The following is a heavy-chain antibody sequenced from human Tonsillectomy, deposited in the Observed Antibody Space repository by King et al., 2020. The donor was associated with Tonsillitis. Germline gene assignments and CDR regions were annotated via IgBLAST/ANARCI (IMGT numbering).Heavy chain of an antibody. Sequence: VQLVESGAEVKKPGESLKISCKGSGYSFSNYWIAWVRQTPGKGLEWMGIIYPGDSETRYSPSFQGQVTISVQKSINTAYLQWSSLKTSDTAIYYCARRQGSWFSLDYWGQGTLLTVSS. CDR1: GYSFSNYW. V-gene: IGHV5-51*01. CDR2: IYPGDSET. J-gene: IGHJ4*02. D-gene: IGHD6-13*01. CDR3: ARRQGSWFSLDY.